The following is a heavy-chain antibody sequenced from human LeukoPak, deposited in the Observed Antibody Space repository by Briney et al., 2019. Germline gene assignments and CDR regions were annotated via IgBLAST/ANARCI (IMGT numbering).Heavy chain of an antibody. Sequence: GRSLRLSCAASGLTFSSYAMHWVRQAPGKGLEWVSYISSDGSYTKYADSVKGRFTISRDNAKNSLYLQMNSLRAEDTAIYYCAVGKYGVYWVSSGDNWGQEPGLSVSS. CDR3: AVGKYGVYWVSSGDN. V-gene: IGHV3-21*05. CDR2: ISSDGSYT. J-gene: IGHJ4*02. CDR1: GLTFSSYA. D-gene: IGHD5/OR15-5a*01.